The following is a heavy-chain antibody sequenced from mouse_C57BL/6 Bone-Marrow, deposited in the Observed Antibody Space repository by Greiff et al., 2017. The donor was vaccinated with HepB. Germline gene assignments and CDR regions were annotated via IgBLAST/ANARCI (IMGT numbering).Heavy chain of an antibody. D-gene: IGHD2-1*01. CDR3: ARAFYSRWYFDV. V-gene: IGHV2-2*01. CDR1: GFSLTSYG. J-gene: IGHJ1*03. CDR2: IWSGGST. Sequence: QVQLKESGPGLVQPSQSLSITCTVSGFSLTSYGVHWVRQSPGKGLEWLGVIWSGGSTDYNAAFISRLSISKDNSKSQVFFKMNSLQADDTAIYYCARAFYSRWYFDVWGTGTTVTVSS.